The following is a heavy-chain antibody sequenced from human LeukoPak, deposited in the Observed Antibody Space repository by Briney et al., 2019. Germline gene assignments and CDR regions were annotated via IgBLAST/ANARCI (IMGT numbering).Heavy chain of an antibody. J-gene: IGHJ4*02. V-gene: IGHV3-23*01. CDR1: GFTFSSYA. CDR3: AKAGAVCSSTSCYANY. D-gene: IGHD2-2*01. Sequence: GGSLRLSCAASGFTFSSYAMTWVRQAPGKGLEWVSAISGSGHDTYYTDSVKGRFTISRDNSKNTLYLQMHSLRAEDTAVYYCAKAGAVCSSTSCYANYWGQGTLVTVSS. CDR2: ISGSGHDT.